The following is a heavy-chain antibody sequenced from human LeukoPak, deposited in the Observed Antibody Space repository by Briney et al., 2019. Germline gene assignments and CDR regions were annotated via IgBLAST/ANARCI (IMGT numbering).Heavy chain of an antibody. CDR3: ARDKAPRYTYGLGH. Sequence: ASVKVSCKASGYTFITYGINWVRQAPGQGLEWMGWISPYDGSTNFAQNLQGRVTMTTDTITSTAFMELRSLRFEDTALYYCARDKAPRYTYGLGHWGQGTLSPSP. CDR2: ISPYDGST. J-gene: IGHJ4*02. D-gene: IGHD5-18*01. CDR1: GYTFITYG. V-gene: IGHV1-18*01.